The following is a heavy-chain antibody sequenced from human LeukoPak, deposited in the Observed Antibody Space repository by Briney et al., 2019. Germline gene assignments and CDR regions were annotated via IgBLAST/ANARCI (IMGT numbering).Heavy chain of an antibody. CDR1: GFTFSSYA. J-gene: IGHJ3*02. Sequence: GGSLRLSCAASGFTFSSYAMNWVRQAPGKGLEWVSSISSSSSYIYYADSVKGRFTISRDNAKNSLYLQMNSLRAEDTAVYYCARDGGYCSSTSCYGGNAFDIWGQGTMVTVST. CDR3: ARDGGYCSSTSCYGGNAFDI. D-gene: IGHD2-2*01. CDR2: ISSSSSYI. V-gene: IGHV3-21*01.